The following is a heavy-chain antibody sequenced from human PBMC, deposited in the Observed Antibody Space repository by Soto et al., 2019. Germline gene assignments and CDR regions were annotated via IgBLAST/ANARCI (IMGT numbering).Heavy chain of an antibody. Sequence: SETLSLTCTVSGGSISSYFCSWIRQPAGKGLEWIGRISQGGSARYNPSLETRITISVDTSKTQFSLSLTSVTDADTAVYYCARGYGYFRQWGQGALVTVSS. CDR2: ISQGGSA. CDR1: GGSISSYF. J-gene: IGHJ4*02. V-gene: IGHV4-4*07. D-gene: IGHD4-17*01. CDR3: ARGYGYFRQ.